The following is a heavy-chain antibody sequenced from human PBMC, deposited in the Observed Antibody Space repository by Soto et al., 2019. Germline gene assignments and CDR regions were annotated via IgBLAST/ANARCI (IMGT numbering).Heavy chain of an antibody. CDR3: AKTRYYGSGRKFATSPQGYYYGMDV. CDR2: ISYDGSNK. Sequence: PGGSLRLSXAASGFTFSSYGMHWVRQAPGKGLEWVAVISYDGSNKYYADSVKGRFTISRDNSKNTLYLQMNSLRAEDTAVYYCAKTRYYGSGRKFATSPQGYYYGMDVWGQGTTVTVSS. V-gene: IGHV3-30*18. D-gene: IGHD3-10*01. CDR1: GFTFSSYG. J-gene: IGHJ6*02.